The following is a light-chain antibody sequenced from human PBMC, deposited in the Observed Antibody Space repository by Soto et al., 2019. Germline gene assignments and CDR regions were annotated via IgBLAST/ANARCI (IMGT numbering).Light chain of an antibody. CDR1: QHIGIY. J-gene: IGKJ2*01. CDR3: QQANILPYT. CDR2: AAS. Sequence: DIQMTQSPSSVSASVGDRVTITCRASQHIGIYLAWYQQKPGKAPKLLIYAASTLQSGVPSRFRGSGSGTDFTLTISSLQPEDFATYFCQQANILPYTFGQGTKVDIK. V-gene: IGKV1-12*01.